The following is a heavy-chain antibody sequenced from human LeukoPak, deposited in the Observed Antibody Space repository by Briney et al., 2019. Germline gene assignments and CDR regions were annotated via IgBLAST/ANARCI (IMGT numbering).Heavy chain of an antibody. CDR1: GFTFSDYF. V-gene: IGHV3-11*01. CDR3: ARVPNYDFWSGYYYFNY. Sequence: GGSLRFSCAASGFTFSDYFMSWIRQAPGKGLECVSYISMSGSTIYYADSVKGRFTVSRDNAKNSLYLQMNSLRAEDTAVYYCARVPNYDFWSGYYYFNYWGQGTLVTVSS. J-gene: IGHJ4*02. CDR2: ISMSGSTI. D-gene: IGHD3-3*01.